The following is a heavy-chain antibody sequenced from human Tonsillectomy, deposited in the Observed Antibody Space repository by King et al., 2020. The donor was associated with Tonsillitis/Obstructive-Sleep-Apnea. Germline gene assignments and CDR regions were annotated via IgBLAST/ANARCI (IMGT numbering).Heavy chain of an antibody. V-gene: IGHV4-39*01. CDR3: ARLSSYDSSGYSFDP. CDR1: GGSISSSSYY. D-gene: IGHD3-22*01. J-gene: IGHJ5*02. Sequence: QLKESGPGLVKPSETLSLTCTVSGGSISSSSYYWGWIRQPPGKGLEWIGSIYYSGSTYYNPSLKSRVTISVDTSKNQFSLKLSSVTAADTAVYYCARLSSYDSSGYSFDPWGQGTLVTVSS. CDR2: IYYSGST.